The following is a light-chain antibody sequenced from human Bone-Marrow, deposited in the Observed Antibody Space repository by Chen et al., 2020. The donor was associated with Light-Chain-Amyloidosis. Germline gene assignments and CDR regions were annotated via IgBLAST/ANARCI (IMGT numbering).Light chain of an antibody. V-gene: IGLV3-25*03. J-gene: IGLJ2*01. Sequence: SYELTHPPSVSVSPGQTARITCSGDDLPTKYAYWYQQKPGQAPVLVIHRDTERPSGISERCSGSSSGTTATLTISGVQAEDEADYHCQSADSSGTYEVIFGGGTKLTVL. CDR1: DLPTKY. CDR3: QSADSSGTYEVI. CDR2: RDT.